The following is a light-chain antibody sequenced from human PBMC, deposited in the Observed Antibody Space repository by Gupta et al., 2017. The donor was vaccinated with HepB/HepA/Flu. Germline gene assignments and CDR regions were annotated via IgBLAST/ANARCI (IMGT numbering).Light chain of an antibody. J-gene: IGLJ2*01. Sequence: SVLTHPPSVSAAPAHTVTISCSGSSSNIGNNYVSWYQHLPGTAPKLLIYENNKRPSGIPDRFSGSKSGTAATLGIXGXQTGDEXDYYCGKWDSSLSAVVFGGGTKLTVL. CDR2: ENN. CDR3: GKWDSSLSAVV. CDR1: SSNIGNNY. V-gene: IGLV1-51*02.